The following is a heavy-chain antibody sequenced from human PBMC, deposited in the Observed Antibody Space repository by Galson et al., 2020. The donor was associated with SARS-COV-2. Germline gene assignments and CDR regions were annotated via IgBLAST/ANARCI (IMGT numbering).Heavy chain of an antibody. CDR2: FDPEDGET. CDR1: GYTLTELS. V-gene: IGHV1-24*01. J-gene: IGHJ6*02. CDR3: ATTVTYWTHDYYYYGMYV. Sequence: ASVKVSCKVSGYTLTELSMHWVRQAPGKGLEWMGGFDPEDGETIYAQKFQGRVTMTEDTSTDTAYMELSSLRSEDTAVYYCATTVTYWTHDYYYYGMYVWGQGTTVTGSS. D-gene: IGHD4-17*01.